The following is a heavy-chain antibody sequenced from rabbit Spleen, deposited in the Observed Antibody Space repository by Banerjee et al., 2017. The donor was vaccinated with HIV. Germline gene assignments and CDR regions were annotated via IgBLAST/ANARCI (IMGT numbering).Heavy chain of an antibody. J-gene: IGHJ6*01. CDR3: ARDSGSSFSSYGMDL. D-gene: IGHD8-1*01. CDR2: IEGGSSTFS. CDR1: GFDFSSGYW. V-gene: IGHV1S40*01. Sequence: QSLEESGGDLVKPGASLTLTCKASGFDFSSGYWICWVRQAPGKGLEWIACIEGGSSTFSYFASWAKGRFTCSKASSTTVTLQMTSLTAADTATYFCARDSGSSFSSYGMDLWGPGTLVTVS.